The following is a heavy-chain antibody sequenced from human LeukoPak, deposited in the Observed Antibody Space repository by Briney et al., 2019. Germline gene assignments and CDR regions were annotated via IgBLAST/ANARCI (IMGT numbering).Heavy chain of an antibody. D-gene: IGHD5-18*01. V-gene: IGHV3-23*01. Sequence: PGGSLRLSCAASGFTFSSYGMSWVRQAPGKGLEWVSAISGSGGSTYYADSVKGRFTISRDNSKNTLYLQMNSLRAEDTAVYYCAKVSSYGQYYYYYMDVWGKGTTVTISS. CDR1: GFTFSSYG. J-gene: IGHJ6*03. CDR2: ISGSGGST. CDR3: AKVSSYGQYYYYYMDV.